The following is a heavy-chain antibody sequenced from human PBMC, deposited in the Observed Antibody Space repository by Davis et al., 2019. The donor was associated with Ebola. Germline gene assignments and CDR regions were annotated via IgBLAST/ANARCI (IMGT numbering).Heavy chain of an antibody. V-gene: IGHV3-74*01. J-gene: IGHJ4*02. Sequence: GESLKISCAASGFTFSSYWMHWVRQAPGKGLVWVSRINSDGSSTSYADSVKGRFTISTDNAKNTLYLQMNSLRAEDTAVYYCARSGLRAKTIDYWGQGTLVTVSS. D-gene: IGHD3-10*01. CDR1: GFTFSSYW. CDR2: INSDGSST. CDR3: ARSGLRAKTIDY.